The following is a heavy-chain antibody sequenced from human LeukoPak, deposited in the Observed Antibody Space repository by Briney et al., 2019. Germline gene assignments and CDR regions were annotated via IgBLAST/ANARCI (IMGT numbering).Heavy chain of an antibody. J-gene: IGHJ5*02. CDR2: ISGSGGST. CDR1: GFTFSSYA. CDR3: VKDGRTNDYEWFDP. Sequence: GGSLRLSCAASGFTFSSYAMSWVRQAPGKGLEWVSAISGSGGSTYYADSVKGRFTISRDNSKNTLYLQMSSLRAEDTAVYYCVKDGRTNDYEWFDPWGQGTLVTVSS. D-gene: IGHD4-17*01. V-gene: IGHV3-23*01.